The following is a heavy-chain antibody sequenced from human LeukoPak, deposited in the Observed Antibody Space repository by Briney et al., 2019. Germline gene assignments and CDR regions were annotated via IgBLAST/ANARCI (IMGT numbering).Heavy chain of an antibody. CDR3: AINYSLDY. J-gene: IGHJ4*02. D-gene: IGHD2-21*01. V-gene: IGHV3-23*01. Sequence: GGSLRLSCVASGITFNNYAMSWVRQGPGMGLEGVSSISGAGGSTYYADSVKGRFTISRDNSKKTLYLEMSSLRAEDAAVYYCAINYSLDYWGQGTLVTVSS. CDR1: GITFNNYA. CDR2: ISGAGGST.